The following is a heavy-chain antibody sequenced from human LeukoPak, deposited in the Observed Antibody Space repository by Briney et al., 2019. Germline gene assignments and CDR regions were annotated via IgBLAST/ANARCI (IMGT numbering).Heavy chain of an antibody. CDR3: ARGRESPEDIVVVPAAIHWSWFDP. CDR2: INPSGGST. CDR1: GYTFTSYY. Sequence: ASVKVSCKASGYTFTSYYMHWVRQAPGQGLEWMGIINPSGGSTSYAQKFQGRVTMTRDTSTSTVYMELSSLRSEDTAVYYCARGRESPEDIVVVPAAIHWSWFDPWGQGTLVTVSS. D-gene: IGHD2-2*02. J-gene: IGHJ5*02. V-gene: IGHV1-46*01.